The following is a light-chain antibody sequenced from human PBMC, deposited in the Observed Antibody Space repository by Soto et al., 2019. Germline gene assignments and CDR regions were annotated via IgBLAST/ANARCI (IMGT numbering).Light chain of an antibody. CDR2: DVS. CDR1: QSVYSY. J-gene: IGKJ2*02. V-gene: IGKV3-11*01. Sequence: EIVLTQSPATLSLSPGERATLSCRASQSVYSYLAWYQHKPGQTPRLLIYDVSSRATGIPARFSGSGSGTDFTLTIRNLEPEDFAVYYCQERSNWPLCTFGQGTKLEIK. CDR3: QERSNWPLCT.